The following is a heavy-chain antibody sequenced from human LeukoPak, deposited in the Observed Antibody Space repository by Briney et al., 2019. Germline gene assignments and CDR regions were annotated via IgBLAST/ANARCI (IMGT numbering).Heavy chain of an antibody. Sequence: SVKVSCKASGGTFSKYGINWVRQTPGQGLEWMGGIIPMFGIANYAQKFQDRVTITTDKSTSTTYMELSSLRSEDTAVYFCARAEPDTFFDPWGQGSLVTVSS. CDR2: IIPMFGIA. V-gene: IGHV1-69*10. CDR3: ARAEPDTFFDP. CDR1: GGTFSKYG. D-gene: IGHD1-14*01. J-gene: IGHJ5*02.